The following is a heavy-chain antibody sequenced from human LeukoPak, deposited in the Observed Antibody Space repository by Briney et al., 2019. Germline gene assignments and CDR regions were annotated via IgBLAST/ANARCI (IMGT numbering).Heavy chain of an antibody. D-gene: IGHD3-22*01. J-gene: IGHJ3*02. CDR1: GYTFTRYD. V-gene: IGHV1-8*01. CDR2: MNPYSGNT. Sequence: VSVDVSYKPSGYTFTRYDINWVRQATGQGLEGMGWMNPYSGNTGYAQKFQGRVTMTSNTSISTAYMELSSLRSEDTAVYYCARPGGYYDSSGYYYDAFDTWGQGTMVTVSS. CDR3: ARPGGYYDSSGYYYDAFDT.